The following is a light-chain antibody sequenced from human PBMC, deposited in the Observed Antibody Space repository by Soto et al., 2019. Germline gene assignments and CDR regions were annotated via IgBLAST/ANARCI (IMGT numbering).Light chain of an antibody. CDR1: QSVSSSY. CDR2: GAS. CDR3: QQYDNWPPLT. V-gene: IGKV3-15*01. J-gene: IGKJ4*01. Sequence: EVVMTQSPGTLSVSLVERATLSCMASQSVSSSYLAWYQQKPGQAPRLLIYGASSRAAGIPARFSGSGFGTEFTLTISSLQSEDFALYYCQQYDNWPPLTFGGGTKVDIK.